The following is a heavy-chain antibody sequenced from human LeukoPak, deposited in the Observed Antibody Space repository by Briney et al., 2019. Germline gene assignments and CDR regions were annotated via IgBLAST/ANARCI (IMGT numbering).Heavy chain of an antibody. CDR2: IKSKTDGGTT. CDR3: TTDKYDGSGYYVDY. D-gene: IGHD3-22*01. V-gene: IGHV3-15*07. CDR1: GFTFSNAW. J-gene: IGHJ4*02. Sequence: GGSLRLSCAASGFTFSNAWMNWVRQAPGKGLEWVGRIKSKTDGGTTDYAAPVKGRFTISRDDSKNTLYLQKHSLKTEDTAVYYCTTDKYDGSGYYVDYWGQGTLVTVSS.